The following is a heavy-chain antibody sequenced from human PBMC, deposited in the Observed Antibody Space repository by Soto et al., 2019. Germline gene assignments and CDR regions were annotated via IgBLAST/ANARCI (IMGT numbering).Heavy chain of an antibody. V-gene: IGHV3-23*01. CDR3: AKAILYESSGDRSSNYYYYYGMDV. J-gene: IGHJ6*02. CDR1: GYTFNSFA. D-gene: IGHD3-22*01. CDR2: ISGSGERT. Sequence: SCKASGYTFNSFAMSWVRQAPGKGLEWVSSISGSGERTYYAESVKGRFTISRDNSKNTLYLQMNSLRAEDTAVYYCAKAILYESSGDRSSNYYYYYGMDVWGQGTTVTVSS.